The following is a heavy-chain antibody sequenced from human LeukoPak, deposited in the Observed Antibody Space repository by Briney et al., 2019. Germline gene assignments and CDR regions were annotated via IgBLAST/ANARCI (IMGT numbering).Heavy chain of an antibody. CDR3: ARESRLSSGWYIDY. V-gene: IGHV4-38-2*02. D-gene: IGHD6-19*01. Sequence: PSETLSLTCGVSSYSISSGYYWGWIRQPPGKGLEWIGTIYHSGSTYYNPSLKSRVTISVDTSKNQFSLKLSSVTAADTAVYYCARESRLSSGWYIDYWGQGTLVTVSS. J-gene: IGHJ4*02. CDR2: IYHSGST. CDR1: SYSISSGYY.